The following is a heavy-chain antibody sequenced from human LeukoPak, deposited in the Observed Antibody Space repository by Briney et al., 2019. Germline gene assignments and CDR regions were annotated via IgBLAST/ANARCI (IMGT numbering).Heavy chain of an antibody. CDR2: ISYDGSHT. V-gene: IGHV3-30*01. CDR1: GFIFSNFA. D-gene: IGHD6-13*01. Sequence: PGGSLRLSCAASGFIFSNFAMHWVRQAPGKGLEWVALISYDGSHTYYADSMKGRFTISGDNSRNVLYLQMTSLSGDDSAVYYCAREEQELVRDYYYYMDVWGKGTTVTVSS. J-gene: IGHJ6*03. CDR3: AREEQELVRDYYYYMDV.